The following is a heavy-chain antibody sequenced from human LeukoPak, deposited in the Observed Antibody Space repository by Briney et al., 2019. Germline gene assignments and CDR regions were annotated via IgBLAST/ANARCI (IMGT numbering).Heavy chain of an antibody. V-gene: IGHV4-39*01. D-gene: IGHD1-14*01. J-gene: IGHJ4*02. Sequence: SETLSLTCTVSGGSISSSSYYWGWIRQPPGKGLEWIGSIYYTGSTYYNLSLKSRVTISVDTSQNHFSLRLTSVTAADTAVYYCARHPYKFYFDYWGQGTLVIVSS. CDR1: GGSISSSSYY. CDR3: ARHPYKFYFDY. CDR2: IYYTGST.